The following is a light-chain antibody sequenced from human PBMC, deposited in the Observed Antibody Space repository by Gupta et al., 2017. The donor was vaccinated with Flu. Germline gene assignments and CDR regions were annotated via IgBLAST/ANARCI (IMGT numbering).Light chain of an antibody. CDR3: QTWNSSTYV. CDR1: SGINVDTYR. V-gene: IGLV5-45*02. Sequence: QAVLTQPSSLSASPGASARLTCTLRSGINVDTYRIYWYQQKPGSPPQFLLRYKSDSDQQQGFGVPSRFSGSKDASGTAGTLXIXGLRAEXEDDYYCQTWNSSTYVFGAGTKLTVL. CDR2: YKSDSDQ. J-gene: IGLJ1*01.